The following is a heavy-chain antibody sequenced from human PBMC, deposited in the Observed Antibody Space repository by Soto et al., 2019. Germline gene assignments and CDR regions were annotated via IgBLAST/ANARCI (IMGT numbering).Heavy chain of an antibody. D-gene: IGHD6-25*01. V-gene: IGHV4-59*01. CDR2: IYYSGST. J-gene: IGHJ6*03. Sequence: SETLSLTCSVSGGSISSYYLSWIRQPPGKGLEWIGYIYYSGSTNYNPSLKSRVSISVDTSKNQFSMKLSSVTAADTAVYYCARDADPSGSYYYYMDVWGEGTTVTVSS. CDR3: ARDADPSGSYYYYMDV. CDR1: GGSISSYY.